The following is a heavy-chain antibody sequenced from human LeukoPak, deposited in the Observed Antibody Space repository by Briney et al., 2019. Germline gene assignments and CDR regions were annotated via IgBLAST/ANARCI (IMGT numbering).Heavy chain of an antibody. J-gene: IGHJ3*02. CDR3: ARQLGLNWNYQGPFDI. V-gene: IGHV5-51*01. CDR1: GYSFTSYW. D-gene: IGHD1-7*01. Sequence: GESLKISCKGSGYSFTSYWIGWVRQMPGKGLEWMGIIYPGDSDTRYSPSFQGQVTISADKSISTAYPQWSSLKASDTAMYYCARQLGLNWNYQGPFDIWGQGTMVTVSS. CDR2: IYPGDSDT.